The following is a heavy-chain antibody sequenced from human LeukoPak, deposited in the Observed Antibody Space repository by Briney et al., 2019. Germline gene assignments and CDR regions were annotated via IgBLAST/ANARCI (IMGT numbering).Heavy chain of an antibody. J-gene: IGHJ5*02. V-gene: IGHV3-30-3*01. Sequence: GGSLRLSCAASGFTFSSYAMHWVRQAPGKGLEWVAVISYDGSNKYYADSVKGRFTISRDTSKNTLYLQMNSLRAEDTAVYYCAREGRGSSWYGYNWFDPWGQGTLVTVSS. CDR1: GFTFSSYA. CDR2: ISYDGSNK. CDR3: AREGRGSSWYGYNWFDP. D-gene: IGHD6-13*01.